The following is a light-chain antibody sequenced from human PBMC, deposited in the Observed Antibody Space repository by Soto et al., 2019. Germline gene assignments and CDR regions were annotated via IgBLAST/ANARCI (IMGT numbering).Light chain of an antibody. V-gene: IGKV3-15*01. CDR3: QQYNNWPQT. CDR2: GAS. J-gene: IGKJ2*01. Sequence: EIVMTQSPATLSVSPRERATLSYRASQSVNSNLAWYQQKPGQAPRLLIYGASTRATGIPARFSGSGSGTEFTLTISSLQSEDFAVYYCQQYNNWPQTFGQGTKLEIK. CDR1: QSVNSN.